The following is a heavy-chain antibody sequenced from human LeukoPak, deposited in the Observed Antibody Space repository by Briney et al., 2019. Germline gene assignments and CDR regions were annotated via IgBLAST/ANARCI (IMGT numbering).Heavy chain of an antibody. D-gene: IGHD5-18*01. Sequence: GESLKISCKGSGYRFNAYWIAWVRQMPGKGLEWMGIIYPRDSDTRYSPSFQGQVTISADKSISTAYLQWNSLKASDTAMYYCARHIQGYSVDYWGQGTLVTVSS. J-gene: IGHJ4*02. CDR1: GYRFNAYW. CDR2: IYPRDSDT. V-gene: IGHV5-51*01. CDR3: ARHIQGYSVDY.